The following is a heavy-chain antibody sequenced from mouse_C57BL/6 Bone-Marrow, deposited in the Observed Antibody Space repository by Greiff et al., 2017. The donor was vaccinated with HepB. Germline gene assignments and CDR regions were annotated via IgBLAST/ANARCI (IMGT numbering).Heavy chain of an antibody. D-gene: IGHD3-3*01. J-gene: IGHJ2*01. CDR1: GFTFSSYA. Sequence: EVMLVESGGGLVKPGGSLKLSCAASGFTFSSYAMSWVRQTPEKRLEWVATISDGGSYTYYPDNVKGRFTISRDNAKNNLYLQMSHLKSEDTAMYYCARDGARAMADYWGQGTTLTVSS. CDR2: ISDGGSYT. CDR3: ARDGARAMADY. V-gene: IGHV5-4*01.